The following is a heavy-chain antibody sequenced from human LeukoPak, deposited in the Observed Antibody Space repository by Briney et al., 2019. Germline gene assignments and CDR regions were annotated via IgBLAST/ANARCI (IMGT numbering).Heavy chain of an antibody. CDR1: GFTFRNHG. Sequence: PGGSLRLSCAASGFTFRNHGMHWVRQAPGKGLEWVAIIWYDGGNKYYADSVNGRFTISRDNSKNTLFLQMNSLRAEDTAVYYCVRDRGALHYFDYWGQGTLVTVSS. CDR3: VRDRGALHYFDY. J-gene: IGHJ4*02. CDR2: IWYDGGNK. V-gene: IGHV3-33*01. D-gene: IGHD3-10*01.